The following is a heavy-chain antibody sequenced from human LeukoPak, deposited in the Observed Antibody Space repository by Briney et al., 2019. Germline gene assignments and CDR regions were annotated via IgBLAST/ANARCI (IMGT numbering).Heavy chain of an antibody. V-gene: IGHV5-51*01. CDR3: ARSVECSGGSCYFGY. J-gene: IGHJ4*02. Sequence: GESLKISCKGSGYEFTTYWIAWVRQTPGKGLEWMGIIYPSDSLTRYNPSFEGQVTMSADKSINTAYLQWVSLQASDTAMYYCARSVECSGGSCYFGYWGQGTLVTVSS. CDR2: IYPSDSLT. CDR1: GYEFTTYW. D-gene: IGHD2-15*01.